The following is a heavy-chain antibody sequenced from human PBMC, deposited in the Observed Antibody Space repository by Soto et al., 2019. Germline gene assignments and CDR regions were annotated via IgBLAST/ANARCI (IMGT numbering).Heavy chain of an antibody. Sequence: QVQLVQSGAEVKKPGSSVKVSCKASGGTFSSYTISWVRQAPGQGLEWMGRIIPILGIANYAQKFQGRVTITADQSTSTAYMELSSLRSEDTTVYYCAREMAYYYDSSGYFYGSFDYWGQGTLVTVSS. CDR1: GGTFSSYT. J-gene: IGHJ4*02. CDR3: AREMAYYYDSSGYFYGSFDY. CDR2: IIPILGIA. D-gene: IGHD3-22*01. V-gene: IGHV1-69*08.